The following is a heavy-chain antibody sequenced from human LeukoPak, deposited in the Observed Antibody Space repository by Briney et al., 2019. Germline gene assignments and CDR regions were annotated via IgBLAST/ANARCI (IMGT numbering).Heavy chain of an antibody. CDR2: IYHSGST. D-gene: IGHD1-1*01. CDR3: ARRDDNAGYFDY. J-gene: IGHJ4*02. V-gene: IGHV4-38-2*02. Sequence: PSETLSLTCTVSGYSISSGYYWGWIRQPPGKGLEWIGSIYHSGSTYYNPSLKSRVTISVDTSKNQFSLKLSSVTAADTAVYYCARRDDNAGYFDYWGQGTLVTVSS. CDR1: GYSISSGYY.